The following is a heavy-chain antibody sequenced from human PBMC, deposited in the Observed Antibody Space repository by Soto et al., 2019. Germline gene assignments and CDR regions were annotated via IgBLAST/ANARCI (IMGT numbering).Heavy chain of an antibody. CDR2: IYYSGST. Sequence: SETLSLTCTVSGGSISSYYWSWIRQPPGKGLEWIGYIYYSGSTNFNPSLKSRVTISVDTSKNQFSLKLSSVTAADTAVYYCARAPRGNYGYPSYFDYWGQGTLVTVSS. D-gene: IGHD3-10*01. CDR3: ARAPRGNYGYPSYFDY. J-gene: IGHJ4*02. V-gene: IGHV4-59*01. CDR1: GGSISSYY.